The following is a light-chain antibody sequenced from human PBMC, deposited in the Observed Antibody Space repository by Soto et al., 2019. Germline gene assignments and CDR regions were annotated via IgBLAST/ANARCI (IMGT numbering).Light chain of an antibody. CDR3: CSYAGSYTLSV. V-gene: IGLV2-11*01. CDR2: DVS. J-gene: IGLJ1*01. CDR1: SSDVGDYNY. Sequence: QSALTQPRSVSGSPGQSVTISCTGTSSDVGDYNYVSWYQQHPGKAPKLMIYDVSKRPSGVPDRFSGSKSGNTASLTISGLQAEDEADYYCCSYAGSYTLSVFGTGTKVTV.